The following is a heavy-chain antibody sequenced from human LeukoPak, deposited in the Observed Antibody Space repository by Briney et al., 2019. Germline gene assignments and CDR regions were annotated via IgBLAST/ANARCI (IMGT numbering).Heavy chain of an antibody. CDR3: ARVSWEVTAILGWFDP. Sequence: ASVKVSCKASGYTFTNYVISWVRQAPGQGLEWMGWISADNGNTHYAQKFQGRVTMTTDTSTSTGYMELRSLRSYDTAVYYCARVSWEVTAILGWFDPWGQGTLVTVSS. CDR2: ISADNGNT. CDR1: GYTFTNYV. J-gene: IGHJ5*02. V-gene: IGHV1-18*01. D-gene: IGHD2-21*02.